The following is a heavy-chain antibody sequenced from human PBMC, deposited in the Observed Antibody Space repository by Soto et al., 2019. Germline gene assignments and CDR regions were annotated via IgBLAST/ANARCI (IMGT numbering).Heavy chain of an antibody. CDR2: IIPIFATV. D-gene: IGHD5-18*01. CDR3: ARGGRGYSSAPRYYFDY. Sequence: QVQLVQSGSEVKKPGSSVKVSCKASGGSFSSNPISWVRQAPGQGLEWMAGIIPIFATVHYAQKFQGRVTITADESTSTVYMGLTSLRSEDTAVYFCARGGRGYSSAPRYYFDYWGQGTLVTVS. J-gene: IGHJ4*02. CDR1: GGSFSSNP. V-gene: IGHV1-69*01.